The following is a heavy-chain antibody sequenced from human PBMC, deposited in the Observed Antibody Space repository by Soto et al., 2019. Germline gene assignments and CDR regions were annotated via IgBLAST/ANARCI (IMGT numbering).Heavy chain of an antibody. CDR1: GDSISSYY. J-gene: IGHJ4*02. CDR2: IHYSGST. Sequence: SETLSLTCTFSGDSISSYYWSWIRQPPGKGLEWIGYIHYSGSTNYNASLKRRVTISVDTSKNQFSLRLSSVTAADTAVYYCARHGDYDYWGQGTLVTVSS. V-gene: IGHV4-59*08. D-gene: IGHD4-17*01. CDR3: ARHGDYDY.